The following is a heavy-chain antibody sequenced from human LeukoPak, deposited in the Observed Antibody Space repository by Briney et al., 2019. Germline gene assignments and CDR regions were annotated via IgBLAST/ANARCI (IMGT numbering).Heavy chain of an antibody. CDR3: ARAQCPVGAFDI. Sequence: PSETLSLTCAVYGGSFSGYYWSWIRQPPGKGLEWIGEINHSGSTNYNPSLKSRVTTSVDTSKNQFSLKLSSVTAADTAVYYCARAQCPVGAFDIWGQGTMVTVSS. CDR2: INHSGST. V-gene: IGHV4-34*01. D-gene: IGHD1-26*01. J-gene: IGHJ3*02. CDR1: GGSFSGYY.